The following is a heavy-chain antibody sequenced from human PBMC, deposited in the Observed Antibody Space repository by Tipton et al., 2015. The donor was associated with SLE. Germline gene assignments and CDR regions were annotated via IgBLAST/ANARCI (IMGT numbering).Heavy chain of an antibody. CDR2: ISLSGNTI. D-gene: IGHD2-15*01. CDR1: GFSFSDYE. Sequence: SLRLSCAASGFSFSDYEMNWVRQAPGKGPEWVSFISLSGNTIYYADSVKGRFTISRDNAKNSLYLQMNSLRADDTAVYYCARDCGSGGSCYRYWGQGTQVTVSS. J-gene: IGHJ4*02. CDR3: ARDCGSGGSCYRY. V-gene: IGHV3-48*03.